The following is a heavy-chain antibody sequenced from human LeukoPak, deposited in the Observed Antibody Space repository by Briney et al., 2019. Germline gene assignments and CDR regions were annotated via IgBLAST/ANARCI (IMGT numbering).Heavy chain of an antibody. CDR1: GYTFTSYG. V-gene: IGHV1-18*01. CDR2: ISAYNGNT. CDR3: ARDTHIVVVPAARGDYYYYGMDV. Sequence: ASVKVSCKASGYTFTSYGISWVRQVPGQGLEWMGWISAYNGNTNYAQKLQGRVTMTTDTSTSTAYMELRSLRSDDTAVYYCARDTHIVVVPAARGDYYYYGMDVWGQGTTVTVSS. J-gene: IGHJ6*02. D-gene: IGHD2-2*01.